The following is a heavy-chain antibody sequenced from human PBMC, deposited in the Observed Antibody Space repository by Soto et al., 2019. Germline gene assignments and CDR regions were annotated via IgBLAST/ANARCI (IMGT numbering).Heavy chain of an antibody. D-gene: IGHD6-13*01. CDR1: GFTFSSYA. Sequence: GGSLRLSYAASGFTFSSYAMSWVRQAPGKGLEWVSAISGSGGSTYYADSVKGRFTISRDNSKNTLYLQMNSLRAEDTAVYYCAKGVGFSRSWYYFDYWGQGTLVTVSS. CDR2: ISGSGGST. V-gene: IGHV3-23*01. CDR3: AKGVGFSRSWYYFDY. J-gene: IGHJ4*02.